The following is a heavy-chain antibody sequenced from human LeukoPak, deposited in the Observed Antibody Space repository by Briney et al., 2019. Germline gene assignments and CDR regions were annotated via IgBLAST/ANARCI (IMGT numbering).Heavy chain of an antibody. CDR3: ARRIYGSGTPYDYYYYMDV. Sequence: GGSLRLSCAVSGFTFDDYGMSWVRQAPGKGLEWDSGINWNGGSTGYADSVKGRFTISRDNAKNSLYLQMNSLRAEDTALYYCARRIYGSGTPYDYYYYMDVWGNGTTVTVSS. CDR1: GFTFDDYG. V-gene: IGHV3-20*04. J-gene: IGHJ6*03. CDR2: INWNGGST. D-gene: IGHD3-10*01.